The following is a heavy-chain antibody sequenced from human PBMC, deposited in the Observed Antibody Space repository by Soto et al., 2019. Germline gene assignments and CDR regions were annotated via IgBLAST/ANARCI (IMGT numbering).Heavy chain of an antibody. J-gene: IGHJ4*02. V-gene: IGHV4-39*01. CDR2: IYYSGRT. CDR3: ARQRTTVVTQAYFDH. CDR1: GESISSSSYY. D-gene: IGHD2-21*02. Sequence: SETLSLTCIVSGESISSSSYYWGWIRQPPGKGLEWIGSIYYSGRTYYNPSFKSRVTISIDTSKNQFSLKLSSVTATDTAVFYCARQRTTVVTQAYFDHWGQGALVTVSS.